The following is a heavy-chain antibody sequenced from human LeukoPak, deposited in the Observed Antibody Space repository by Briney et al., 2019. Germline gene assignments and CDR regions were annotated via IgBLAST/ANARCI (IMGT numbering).Heavy chain of an antibody. Sequence: ASVKVSCKASGGTFSSYAISWVRQAPGQGLEWMGRIIPILGIANYAQKFQGRVTITADKSTSTGYMELSSLRSEDTAVYYCARVRSGWYYFDYWGQGTLVTVSS. V-gene: IGHV1-69*04. CDR1: GGTFSSYA. CDR3: ARVRSGWYYFDY. D-gene: IGHD6-19*01. CDR2: IIPILGIA. J-gene: IGHJ4*02.